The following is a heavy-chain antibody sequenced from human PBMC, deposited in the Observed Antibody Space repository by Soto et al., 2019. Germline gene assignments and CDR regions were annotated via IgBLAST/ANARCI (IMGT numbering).Heavy chain of an antibody. J-gene: IGHJ4*02. CDR1: GFGFSNYE. V-gene: IGHV3-48*03. CDR3: ARGDCKTSCYIGF. D-gene: IGHD2-2*02. Sequence: EVQLEESGGGLVQPGGSLRLSCAASGFGFSNYEMNWVRQAPGKGLEWVSYITSSGGATMYADSVKGRFTISRDNAKDSLYLQMNSLRVEDTAVYYCARGDCKTSCYIGFWGQGALVTVSS. CDR2: ITSSGGAT.